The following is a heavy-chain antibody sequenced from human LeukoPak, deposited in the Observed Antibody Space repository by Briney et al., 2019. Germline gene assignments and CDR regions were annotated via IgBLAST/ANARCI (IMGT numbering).Heavy chain of an antibody. J-gene: IGHJ4*02. CDR1: GGSFSGYY. Sequence: PSETLSLTCAVYGGSFSGYYWSWIRQPPGKGLEWIGEINHSGSTNYNPSLKSRVTISVDTSKNQFSLKLSSVTAADTAVYYCARFGYVAAVDLWGQGTLVTVSS. CDR3: ARFGYVAAVDL. D-gene: IGHD2-15*01. V-gene: IGHV4-34*01. CDR2: INHSGST.